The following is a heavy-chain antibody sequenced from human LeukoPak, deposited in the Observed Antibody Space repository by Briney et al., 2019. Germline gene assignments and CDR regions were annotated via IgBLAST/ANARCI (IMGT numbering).Heavy chain of an antibody. Sequence: GGSLRLSCAASGFTFSSYDMHWVRQATGKGLEWVSAIGTAGDTYYPGSVKGRFTISSENAKNSLYLQMNSLRAGDTAVYYCARGNAGYSYGYLRTDLDYWGQGTLVTVSS. V-gene: IGHV3-13*01. CDR2: IGTAGDT. J-gene: IGHJ4*02. D-gene: IGHD5-18*01. CDR1: GFTFSSYD. CDR3: ARGNAGYSYGYLRTDLDY.